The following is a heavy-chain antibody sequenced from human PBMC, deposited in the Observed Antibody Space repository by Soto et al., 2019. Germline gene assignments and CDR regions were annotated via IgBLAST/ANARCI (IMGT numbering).Heavy chain of an antibody. Sequence: SETLSLTCTVSGGSVSSGNYYWSWIRQPPGKGLEWIGYIYYTGSTNYNPSLQSRVTISVDTSKNQFSLKLTSVTTADPAVYYCARGGGSTYHDHEFDYWGQGILVTVSS. CDR3: ARGGGSTYHDHEFDY. D-gene: IGHD4-4*01. CDR2: IYYTGST. J-gene: IGHJ4*02. V-gene: IGHV4-61*01. CDR1: GGSVSSGNYY.